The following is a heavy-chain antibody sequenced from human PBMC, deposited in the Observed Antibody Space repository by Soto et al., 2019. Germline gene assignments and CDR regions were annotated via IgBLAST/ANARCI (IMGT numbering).Heavy chain of an antibody. CDR3: ARGSRGYYYDSSGYGWFDP. V-gene: IGHV4-59*01. D-gene: IGHD3-22*01. J-gene: IGHJ5*02. CDR2: IYYSGST. Sequence: QVQLQESGPGLVKPSETLSLTCTVSGGSISSYYWSWIRQPPGKGLEWIGYIYYSGSTNYNPSLKSRVTISVDTSKNQFSLKLSSVTAADTAVYYCARGSRGYYYDSSGYGWFDPWGQGTLVTVSS. CDR1: GGSISSYY.